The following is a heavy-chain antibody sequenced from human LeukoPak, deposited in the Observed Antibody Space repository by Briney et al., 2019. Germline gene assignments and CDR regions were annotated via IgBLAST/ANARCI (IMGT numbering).Heavy chain of an antibody. CDR1: GYTFTGNY. CDR2: INPNSGGT. D-gene: IGHD6-19*01. CDR3: ARKVAVAGIPANWFDP. Sequence: ASVKVSCKASGYTFTGNYMHWVRQAPGQGLEWMGWINPNSGGTNYAQKFQGRVTMTRDTSISTAYMELSRLRSDDTAVYYCARKVAVAGIPANWFDPWGQGTLVTVSS. J-gene: IGHJ5*02. V-gene: IGHV1-2*02.